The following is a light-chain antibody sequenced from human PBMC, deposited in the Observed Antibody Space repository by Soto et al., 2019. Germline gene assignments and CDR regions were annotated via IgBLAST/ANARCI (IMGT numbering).Light chain of an antibody. CDR2: GAS. Sequence: EIVLTHSPGTLSLSPGERATLSFSSSQSVSSSYLAWYQQKPGQAPRLLIYGASSRATGIPDRFSASGSGTDFTLTISDVQPEDFALYYCHQRQSWPRTFGQGTKVDIK. CDR3: HQRQSWPRT. CDR1: QSVSSSY. V-gene: IGKV3-20*01. J-gene: IGKJ1*01.